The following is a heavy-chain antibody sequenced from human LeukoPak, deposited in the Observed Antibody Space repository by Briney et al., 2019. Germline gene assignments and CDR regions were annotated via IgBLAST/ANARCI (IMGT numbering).Heavy chain of an antibody. CDR1: GFTFSSYW. D-gene: IGHD3-22*01. Sequence: GGSLRLSCAASGFTFSSYWMSWVRQALGKGVEWVANIKQDGSEKYYVDSVKGRFTISRDNAKNSLYLQMNSLRAEDTAVYYCARESPKTVYYYDSSGSYMGAFDIWGQGTMVTVSS. J-gene: IGHJ3*02. CDR2: IKQDGSEK. V-gene: IGHV3-7*01. CDR3: ARESPKTVYYYDSSGSYMGAFDI.